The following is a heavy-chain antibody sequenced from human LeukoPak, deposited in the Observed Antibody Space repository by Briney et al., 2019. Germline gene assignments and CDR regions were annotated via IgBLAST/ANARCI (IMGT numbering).Heavy chain of an antibody. Sequence: ASVKVSCKASGYTFTGYYMHWVRQAPGQGLEWMGWINPNSGGTNYAQKFQGRVTMTRDTSISTAYMELSRLRSDDTAVYYCARRNPVVVVGGMDVWGQGTTVTVSS. D-gene: IGHD2-15*01. V-gene: IGHV1-2*02. CDR1: GYTFTGYY. CDR2: INPNSGGT. CDR3: ARRNPVVVVGGMDV. J-gene: IGHJ6*02.